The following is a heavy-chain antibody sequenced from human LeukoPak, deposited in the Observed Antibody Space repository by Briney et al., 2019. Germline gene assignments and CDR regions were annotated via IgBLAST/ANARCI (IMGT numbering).Heavy chain of an antibody. J-gene: IGHJ6*02. CDR1: GFTVSSNY. CDR2: IYGGGST. D-gene: IGHD1-14*01. CDR3: ARSQSGRYYYGMDV. V-gene: IGHV3-53*01. Sequence: GGSLRLSCAASGFTVSSNYMSWVRQAPGKGLEWVSVIYGGGSTYYADSVKGRFTISRDNSKNTLYLQMNSLRAEDTAVYYCARSQSGRYYYGMDVWGQGTTVTVSS.